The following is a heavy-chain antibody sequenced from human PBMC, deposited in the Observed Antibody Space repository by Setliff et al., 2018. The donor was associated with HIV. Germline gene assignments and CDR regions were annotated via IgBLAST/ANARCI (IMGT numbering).Heavy chain of an antibody. V-gene: IGHV4-39*01. Sequence: PSETLSLTCTVSGGSISSSSYYWGWIRQPPGKGLEWIGSIYYSGSTYYNPSLKSRVTISVDTSKNQFSLKLSSVTAADTAVYYSARLRGAFDIWGQGTMVTVSS. CDR1: GGSISSSSYY. CDR2: IYYSGST. CDR3: ARLRGAFDI. J-gene: IGHJ3*02.